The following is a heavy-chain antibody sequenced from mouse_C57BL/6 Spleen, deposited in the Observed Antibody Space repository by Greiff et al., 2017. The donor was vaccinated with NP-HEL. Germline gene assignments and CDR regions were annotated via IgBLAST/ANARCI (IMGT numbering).Heavy chain of an antibody. V-gene: IGHV1-82*01. D-gene: IGHD1-1*01. CDR3: AREWDYYGSSYWYFDV. J-gene: IGHJ1*03. Sequence: QVQLQQSGPELVKPGASVKISCKASGYAFSSSWMNWVKQRPGKGLEWIGRIYPGDGDTNYNGKFKGKATLTADKSSSTAYMQRSSLTSEDSAVYVCAREWDYYGSSYWYFDVWGTGTTVTVSS. CDR2: IYPGDGDT. CDR1: GYAFSSSW.